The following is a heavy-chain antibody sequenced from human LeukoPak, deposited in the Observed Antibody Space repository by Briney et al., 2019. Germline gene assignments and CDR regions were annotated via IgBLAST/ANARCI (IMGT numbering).Heavy chain of an antibody. CDR2: TSYDESNK. J-gene: IGHJ4*02. CDR3: ARVVVSSSSDYFDY. V-gene: IGHV3-30*04. CDR1: GFAFSNYA. Sequence: GGSLRLSCAASGFAFSNYAMHWVRQAPGKGLEWVAVTSYDESNKYYADSVKGRFTISRDNSKKTLYLQMNSLRGEDTAVYYCARVVVSSSSDYFDYWGQGTLVIVSS. D-gene: IGHD6-6*01.